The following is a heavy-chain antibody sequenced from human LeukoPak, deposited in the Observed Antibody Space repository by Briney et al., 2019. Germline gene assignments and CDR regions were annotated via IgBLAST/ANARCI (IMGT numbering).Heavy chain of an antibody. CDR3: ARDNDFDY. J-gene: IGHJ4*02. CDR1: GDTFSSYA. Sequence: ASVKVSCKASGDTFSSYAISWVRQAPGQGLEWLGGIIPIFGTANYAQKFQGSFTITADKSTSTAYLELSSLRSEDTAVYYCARDNDFDYWGQGTLVTVSS. CDR2: IIPIFGTA. V-gene: IGHV1-69*06. D-gene: IGHD2-8*01.